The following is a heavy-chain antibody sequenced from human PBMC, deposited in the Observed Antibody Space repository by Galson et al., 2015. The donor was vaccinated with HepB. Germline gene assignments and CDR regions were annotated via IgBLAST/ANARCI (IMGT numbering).Heavy chain of an antibody. D-gene: IGHD2-15*01. Sequence: SVKVSCKASGYTFTGYYMHWVRQAPGQGLEWMGWINPNSGGTNYAQKFQGWVTMTRDTSISTAYMELSRLRSDDTAVYYCARGSLGIFKAPDAFDVWGQGTMVTVSS. V-gene: IGHV1-2*04. CDR2: INPNSGGT. J-gene: IGHJ3*01. CDR3: ARGSLGIFKAPDAFDV. CDR1: GYTFTGYY.